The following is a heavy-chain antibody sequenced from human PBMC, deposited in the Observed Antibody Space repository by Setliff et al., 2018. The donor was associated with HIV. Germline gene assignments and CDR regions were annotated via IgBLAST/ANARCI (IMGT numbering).Heavy chain of an antibody. CDR2: INPSGAIT. D-gene: IGHD1-7*01. Sequence: GASVKVSCKASGYIFTSYYVHWVRQAPGQGLEWMGIINPSGAITSYAQKFQGRVTMTRDMSTSTVYMELRSLRSDDTAVYYCARVWDWNYDLGYWGQGTLVTVSS. CDR3: ARVWDWNYDLGY. CDR1: GYIFTSYY. V-gene: IGHV1-46*01. J-gene: IGHJ4*02.